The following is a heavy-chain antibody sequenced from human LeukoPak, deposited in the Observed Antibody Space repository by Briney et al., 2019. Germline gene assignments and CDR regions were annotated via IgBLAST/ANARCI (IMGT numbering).Heavy chain of an antibody. V-gene: IGHV4-30-2*01. Sequence: PSETLSLTCKVSGDSLSSSTCNWSWIRQPPGKGLEWIGYISQSGNSYFTPSLKSRATISVDRSKNQFSLKLSSVTAADTAVYYCARTFRVVAAVGPYYFDYWGQGTLVTVSS. CDR3: ARTFRVVAAVGPYYFDY. CDR2: ISQSGNS. CDR1: GDSLSSSTCN. D-gene: IGHD6-13*01. J-gene: IGHJ4*02.